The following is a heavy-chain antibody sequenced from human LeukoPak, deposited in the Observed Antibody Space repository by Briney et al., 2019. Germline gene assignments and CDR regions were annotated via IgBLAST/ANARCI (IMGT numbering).Heavy chain of an antibody. Sequence: PGGSLRLSCAASGFTFSSYWMHWVRQAPGKGRVWVSRINSDGSSTSYAESVKGRFTIYRDNAKTTLYLQMNSMRAEDTAVYYCASAPVDSRSWYSVLRYYYYGMDVWGQGTTVTVSS. CDR2: INSDGSST. CDR1: GFTFSSYW. CDR3: ASAPVDSRSWYSVLRYYYYGMDV. J-gene: IGHJ6*02. V-gene: IGHV3-74*01. D-gene: IGHD6-13*01.